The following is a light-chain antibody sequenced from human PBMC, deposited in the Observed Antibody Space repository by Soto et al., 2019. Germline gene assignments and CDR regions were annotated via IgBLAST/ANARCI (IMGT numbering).Light chain of an antibody. J-gene: IGKJ1*01. CDR3: QQYGSSTGP. Sequence: EILLTQSPGTLSLSPGERATLSCRASQSVRDRYLAWYQQKPGQAPSLLIYDTSTRATGVPDRFSGSGSGTDFALTISRVEPEYYAIYFCQQYGSSTGPVGQGTKVDIX. V-gene: IGKV3-20*01. CDR1: QSVRDRY. CDR2: DTS.